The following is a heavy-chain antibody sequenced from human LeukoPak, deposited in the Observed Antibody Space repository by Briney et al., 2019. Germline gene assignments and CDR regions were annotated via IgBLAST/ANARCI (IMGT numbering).Heavy chain of an antibody. CDR2: IYYSGST. Sequence: PSETLSLTCTVSDGSISSGVYYWSWIRQHPGKDLEWIGYIYYSGSTYHNPSLKSRVTISVDTSKNQFSLKLNSVTAADTAVYYCARVGSGSYRKDYYYYMDVWGKGTTVTVSS. D-gene: IGHD1-26*01. CDR1: DGSISSGVYY. J-gene: IGHJ6*03. V-gene: IGHV4-31*03. CDR3: ARVGSGSYRKDYYYYMDV.